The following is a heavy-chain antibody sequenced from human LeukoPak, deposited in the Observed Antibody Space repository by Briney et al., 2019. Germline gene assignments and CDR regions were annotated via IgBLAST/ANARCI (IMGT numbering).Heavy chain of an antibody. D-gene: IGHD3-22*01. CDR2: ITASGTAM. CDR1: GFTFSSYS. V-gene: IGHV3-23*01. J-gene: IGHJ4*02. CDR3: AKSAYYDSSGFYREYYFDY. Sequence: GGSLRLSCAASGFTFSSYSMNWVRQAPGKGLEWVSHITASGTAMFYADSVKGRFTISRDNSKNTLHLQMNSLRAEDTAVYYCAKSAYYDSSGFYREYYFDYWGQGTLVTVSS.